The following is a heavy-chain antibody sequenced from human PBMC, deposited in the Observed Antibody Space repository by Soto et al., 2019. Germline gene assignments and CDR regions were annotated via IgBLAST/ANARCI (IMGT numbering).Heavy chain of an antibody. D-gene: IGHD4-4*01. V-gene: IGHV4-59*01. Sequence: SETLSLTCTVSGGSISNYYWIWIRQPPGKGLEWIGYIYYTGSASYNPSLKSRVSISVDTSKNQFSLNMNSVTAADTAVYYCARVSNDYSGNGAFDYWGQGTLVTVSS. CDR2: IYYTGSA. J-gene: IGHJ4*02. CDR3: ARVSNDYSGNGAFDY. CDR1: GGSISNYY.